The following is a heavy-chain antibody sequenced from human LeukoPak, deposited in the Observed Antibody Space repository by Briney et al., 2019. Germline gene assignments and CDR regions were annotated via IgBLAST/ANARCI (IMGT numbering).Heavy chain of an antibody. Sequence: PGGSLRLSCAASGFNFSSYGMHWVRQAPGKGLEWVALISYEGSTKYYGDSMKGRFTISRDNSKNTLYLQMNSLRAEDTAVYYCARMVVTRKWFGELLGYFDYWGQGTLVTVSS. CDR1: GFNFSSYG. D-gene: IGHD3-10*01. J-gene: IGHJ4*02. CDR2: ISYEGSTK. CDR3: ARMVVTRKWFGELLGYFDY. V-gene: IGHV3-30*03.